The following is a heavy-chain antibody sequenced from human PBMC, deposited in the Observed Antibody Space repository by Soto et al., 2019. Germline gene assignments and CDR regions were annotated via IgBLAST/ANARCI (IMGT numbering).Heavy chain of an antibody. J-gene: IGHJ4*02. Sequence: QVQLVESGGGVVQPGRSLRLSCAASGFTFSSYGMHWVRQAPGKGLEWVAVISYDGSNKYYADSVKGRFTISRDNSKNTLYLQMNSLRAEDTAVYYCATPPSKGYCSGGSCSGASFDYWGQGTLVTVSS. D-gene: IGHD2-15*01. CDR3: ATPPSKGYCSGGSCSGASFDY. CDR1: GFTFSSYG. CDR2: ISYDGSNK. V-gene: IGHV3-30*03.